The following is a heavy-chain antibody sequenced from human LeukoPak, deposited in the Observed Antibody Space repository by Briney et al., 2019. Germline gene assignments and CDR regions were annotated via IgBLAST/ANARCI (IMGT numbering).Heavy chain of an antibody. CDR3: AKDRVGATSLGAFDI. CDR2: ISSSSSYI. CDR1: VFTFSSYS. V-gene: IGHV3-21*01. Sequence: GGSLRLSCAASVFTFSSYSMNWVRQAPGKGLEWVSSISSSSSYIYYADSVKGRFTISRDNSKNTLYLQMNSLRAEDTAVYYCAKDRVGATSLGAFDIWGQGTMVTVSS. D-gene: IGHD1-26*01. J-gene: IGHJ3*02.